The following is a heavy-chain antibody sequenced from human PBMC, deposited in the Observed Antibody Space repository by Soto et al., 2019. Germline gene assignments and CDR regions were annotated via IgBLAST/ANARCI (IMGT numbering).Heavy chain of an antibody. Sequence: TVAGGNIRSSSDCRGWIRQPPGKGLEWIGSIYYSGSTYYNPSLKSRVTISVDTSKNQFSLKLSSVTAAHTAVYYCATYSRLDYWGQGTLVTVSS. CDR2: IYYSGST. J-gene: IGHJ4*02. V-gene: IGHV4-39*01. CDR3: ATYSRLDY. D-gene: IGHD6-13*01. CDR1: GGNIRSSSDC.